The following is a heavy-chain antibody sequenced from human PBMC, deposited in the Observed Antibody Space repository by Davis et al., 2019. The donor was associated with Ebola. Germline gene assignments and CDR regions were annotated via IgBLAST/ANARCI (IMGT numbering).Heavy chain of an antibody. CDR1: GFTFSSYW. CDR3: AKDHPKYYDFWSGYWDV. CDR2: IKQDGSEK. J-gene: IGHJ6*02. D-gene: IGHD3-3*01. Sequence: GESLKISCAASGFTFSSYWMSWVRQAPGKGLEWVANIKQDGSEKYYVDSVKGRFTISRDNSKNSLYLQMNSLRTEDTALYYCAKDHPKYYDFWSGYWDVWGQGTTVTVSS. V-gene: IGHV3-7*03.